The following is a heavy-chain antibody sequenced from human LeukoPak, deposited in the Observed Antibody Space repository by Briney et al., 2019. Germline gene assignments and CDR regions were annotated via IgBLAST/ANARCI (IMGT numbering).Heavy chain of an antibody. CDR2: INHSGST. V-gene: IGHV4-34*01. CDR1: GGSFSGYY. J-gene: IGHJ4*02. CDR3: ARERVPYYYGSGSYYTWYFDY. D-gene: IGHD3-10*01. Sequence: PSETLSLTCAVYGGSFSGYYWSWIRQPPGKGLEWIGEINHSGSTNYNPSLKSRVTISVDTSKNQFSLKLSSVTAADTAVYYCARERVPYYYGSGSYYTWYFDYWGQGTLVTVSS.